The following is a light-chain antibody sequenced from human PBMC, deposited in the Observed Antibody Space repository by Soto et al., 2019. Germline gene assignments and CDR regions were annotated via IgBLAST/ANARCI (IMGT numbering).Light chain of an antibody. CDR3: QQYSGPPYT. Sequence: DIQMTQSPSSLSASVGDRITITCQASQDIGKYLNWYQQKPGKAPELLIYDASNLETGVPSRFSASGSGTDFTFTISSLQTEDIAVYYCQQYSGPPYTLGQGTKLEIK. V-gene: IGKV1-33*01. CDR2: DAS. J-gene: IGKJ2*01. CDR1: QDIGKY.